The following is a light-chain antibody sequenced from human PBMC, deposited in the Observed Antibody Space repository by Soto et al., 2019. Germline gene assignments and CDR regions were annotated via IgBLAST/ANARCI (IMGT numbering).Light chain of an antibody. V-gene: IGKV3-20*01. Sequence: EIVLTQSPGTLSLSPGERATLSCRASQTVTDSYLAWYQQKPGQAPRLLIYGASSRATGIPDRFSGSGSGTDFTLTINRLEPEDFAVYYCHQYGISPPYTFSQGTKLEIK. CDR3: HQYGISPPYT. CDR2: GAS. J-gene: IGKJ2*01. CDR1: QTVTDSY.